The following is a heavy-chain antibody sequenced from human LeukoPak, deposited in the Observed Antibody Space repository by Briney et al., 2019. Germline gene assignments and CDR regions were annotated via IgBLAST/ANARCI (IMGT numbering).Heavy chain of an antibody. J-gene: IGHJ4*02. CDR3: ARGGCASCYAVVY. Sequence: GGSLRLSCAASGFTFSSYAMSWVRQAPGKGLEWVSGISGSGSTTYYADSVKGRFTISRDNSKNTLYLQMNSLSAEDTAVYYCARGGCASCYAVVYWGQGTLVTVSS. CDR1: GFTFSSYA. V-gene: IGHV3-23*01. CDR2: ISGSGSTT. D-gene: IGHD2-2*01.